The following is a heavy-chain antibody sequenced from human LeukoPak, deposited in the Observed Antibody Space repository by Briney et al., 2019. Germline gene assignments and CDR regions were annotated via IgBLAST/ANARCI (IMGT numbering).Heavy chain of an antibody. CDR3: ARQCYFDSSPYTSGGY. CDR2: INTNTGNP. Sequence: ASVKVSCKASGYTFTSYAMHWVRQAPGQGVEGMGWINTNTGNPTYSQGFTGPSVFSLDTSLNTAYLQISSLPGDDTAVYHCARQCYFDSSPYTSGGYWGQGKLVTVSP. D-gene: IGHD3-22*01. J-gene: IGHJ4*02. CDR1: GYTFTSYA. V-gene: IGHV7-4-1*02.